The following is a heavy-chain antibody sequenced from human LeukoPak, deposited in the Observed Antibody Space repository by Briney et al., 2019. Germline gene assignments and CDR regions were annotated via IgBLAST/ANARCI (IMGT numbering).Heavy chain of an antibody. CDR3: AKGRDGYLRNMNY. J-gene: IGHJ4*02. V-gene: IGHV3-9*01. CDR2: LSWNSGTI. D-gene: IGHD5-24*01. Sequence: PDRSLRLSCAASGFTFDDYAMHWVRQAPGKGLEWVSGLSWNSGTIGYADSVKGRFTISRDNAKNSPYLQMNSLRAEDTALYYCAKGRDGYLRNMNYWGQGTLVTVSS. CDR1: GFTFDDYA.